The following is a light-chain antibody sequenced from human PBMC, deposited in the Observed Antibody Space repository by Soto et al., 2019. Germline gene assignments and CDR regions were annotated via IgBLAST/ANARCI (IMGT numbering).Light chain of an antibody. CDR2: DAS. V-gene: IGKV1-5*01. CDR1: QSISSH. J-gene: IGKJ2*01. Sequence: DIQMTQSPSTVSASVGDRVTITCRASQSISSHLAWYQQKPGKAPEVLIYDASTLESGVSSRFSGSGSGTKFTLTISNLQPDDFATYFCQQYSSNFYTFGRGTKVDIK. CDR3: QQYSSNFYT.